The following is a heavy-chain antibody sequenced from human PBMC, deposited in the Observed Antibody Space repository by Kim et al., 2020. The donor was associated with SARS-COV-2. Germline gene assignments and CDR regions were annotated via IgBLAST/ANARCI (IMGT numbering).Heavy chain of an antibody. CDR3: SRELPLYDILTGYHHDAFDI. J-gene: IGHJ3*02. V-gene: IGHV1-2*04. Sequence: ASVKVSCKASGYTFTGYYMHWVRQAPGQGLEWMGWINPNSGGTNYAQKFQGWVTMTRDTSISTAYMELSRLRSDDTAVYYCSRELPLYDILTGYHHDAFDIWGQGTMVTVSS. CDR2: INPNSGGT. CDR1: GYTFTGYY. D-gene: IGHD3-9*01.